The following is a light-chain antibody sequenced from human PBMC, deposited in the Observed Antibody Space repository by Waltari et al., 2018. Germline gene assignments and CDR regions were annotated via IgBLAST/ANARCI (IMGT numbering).Light chain of an antibody. V-gene: IGLV2-14*01. CDR3: RSYTSGNTYV. CDR2: EVN. CDR1: SSDVGGYKS. J-gene: IGLJ1*01. Sequence: QSALTQPASVSGSPGQSITIPCTGTSSDVGGYKSVSWYQQHPGKAPKVMIYEVNNRPSGASNRFSGSKSGNTASLTISGLQAEDEADYYCRSYTSGNTYVFGSGTKVTVL.